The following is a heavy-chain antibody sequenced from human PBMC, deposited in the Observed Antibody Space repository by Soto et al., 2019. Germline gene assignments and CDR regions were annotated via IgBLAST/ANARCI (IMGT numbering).Heavy chain of an antibody. CDR2: INHSGST. V-gene: IGHV4-34*01. CDR3: ARAGRYYYDSSGYSPLFDY. J-gene: IGHJ4*02. Sequence: PSETLSLTWAVYGGSFSGYYWSWIRQPPGKGLEWIGEINHSGSTNYNPSIKSRVTISVDTSKNQFSLKLSSVTAADTAVYYCARAGRYYYDSSGYSPLFDYWGQGTPVTVSS. D-gene: IGHD3-22*01. CDR1: GGSFSGYY.